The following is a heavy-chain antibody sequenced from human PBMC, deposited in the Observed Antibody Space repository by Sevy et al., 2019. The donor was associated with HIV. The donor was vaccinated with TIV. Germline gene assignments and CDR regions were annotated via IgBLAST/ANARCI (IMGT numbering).Heavy chain of an antibody. D-gene: IGHD4-17*01. J-gene: IGHJ5*02. V-gene: IGHV4-59*13. Sequence: SETLSLTCGVSSGSISSYSWAWIRQPPGKGLEWIGHFYYIGTTDYNPVLRSRVTISVDKWKNQVSLRLKSVTAADTAVYYCARVWGRDNGDYRDWFAPWGQGTLVTVSS. CDR3: ARVWGRDNGDYRDWFAP. CDR1: SGSISSYS. CDR2: FYYIGTT.